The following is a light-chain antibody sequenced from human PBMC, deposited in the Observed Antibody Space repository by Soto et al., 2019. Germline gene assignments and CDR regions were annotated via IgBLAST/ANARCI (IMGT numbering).Light chain of an antibody. CDR3: SSFAGFNNFYV. CDR2: EGT. Sequence: QSALTQPASVSGSPGQSITISCSGTTSDVGGYNLVSWYQQHTAKAPKLLIYEGTQRPSGVPDRFSGSKSGNTASLTVSGLQAEDEADYYCSSFAGFNNFYVFGTGTKLTVL. CDR1: TSDVGGYNL. V-gene: IGLV2-8*01. J-gene: IGLJ1*01.